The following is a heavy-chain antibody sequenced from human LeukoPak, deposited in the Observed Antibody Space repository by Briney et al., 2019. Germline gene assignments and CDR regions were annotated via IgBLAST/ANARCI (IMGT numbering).Heavy chain of an antibody. CDR1: GYTFTDPY. Sequence: ASVKVSCKASGYTFTDPYIHWMRQAPGQGFEWMGWINPNSGDTNYEQKFQGRVTMTRDTSISTAYMELSRLTFDDTAVYYCASTYGSGSRFEDDYYYYGMDVWGQGTTVTVSS. CDR3: ASTYGSGSRFEDDYYYYGMDV. D-gene: IGHD3-10*01. V-gene: IGHV1-2*02. J-gene: IGHJ6*02. CDR2: INPNSGDT.